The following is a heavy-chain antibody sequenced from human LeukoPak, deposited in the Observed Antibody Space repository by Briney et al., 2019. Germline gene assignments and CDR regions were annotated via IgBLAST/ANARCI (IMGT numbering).Heavy chain of an antibody. CDR2: ISTSGSII. CDR1: GFTFSDYY. D-gene: IGHD5-12*01. Sequence: GGSLRLSCAASGFTFSDYYIIWIRQAPGKGLEWVSYISTSGSIIYYADSVKGRLTISRDNAKNSLYLQMNSLRAGDTAVYYCARFKLSSGYDPFDYWGQGTLVTVSS. V-gene: IGHV3-11*04. J-gene: IGHJ4*02. CDR3: ARFKLSSGYDPFDY.